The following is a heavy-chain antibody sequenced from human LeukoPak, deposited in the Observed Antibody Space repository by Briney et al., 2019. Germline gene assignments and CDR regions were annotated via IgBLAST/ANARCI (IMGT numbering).Heavy chain of an antibody. CDR1: GGSISSSNW. CDR2: IYHSGST. V-gene: IGHV4-4*02. CDR3: ARPRSTNYFDY. J-gene: IGHJ4*02. D-gene: IGHD2-15*01. Sequence: SETLPLTCAVSGGSISSSNWWSWVRQPPGKGLEWIGEIYHSGSTNYNPSLKSRVTISVDKSKNQFSLKLSPVTAADTAVYYFARPRSTNYFDYWGQGTLVTVSS.